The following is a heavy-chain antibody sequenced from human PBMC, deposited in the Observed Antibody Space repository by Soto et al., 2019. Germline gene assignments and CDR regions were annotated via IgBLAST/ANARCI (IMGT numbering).Heavy chain of an antibody. Sequence: GGSLRLSCAVSGFTLSTNDMSWARQAPGKGLEWVSTVSVIGDNTYYADSVKGRFTISRDNSKSALYLQMNSLRAEDTAVYYCAKGGWLDDWGQGTLVTVSS. D-gene: IGHD6-19*01. J-gene: IGHJ4*02. CDR2: VSVIGDNT. CDR1: GFTLSTND. V-gene: IGHV3-23*01. CDR3: AKGGWLDD.